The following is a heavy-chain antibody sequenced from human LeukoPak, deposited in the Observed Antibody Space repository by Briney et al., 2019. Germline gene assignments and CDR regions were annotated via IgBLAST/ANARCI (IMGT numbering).Heavy chain of an antibody. V-gene: IGHV1-69*15. Sequence: GSSVKVSCKASGGTFSSYAISWVRQAPGQGLEWMGRIIPTFGTANYAQKFQGRVTITADESTSTAYMELSSLRSEDTAVYYCARDSGIAVGYYYYYYYMDVWGKGTTVTVSS. CDR1: GGTFSSYA. CDR2: IIPTFGTA. D-gene: IGHD6-19*01. CDR3: ARDSGIAVGYYYYYYYMDV. J-gene: IGHJ6*03.